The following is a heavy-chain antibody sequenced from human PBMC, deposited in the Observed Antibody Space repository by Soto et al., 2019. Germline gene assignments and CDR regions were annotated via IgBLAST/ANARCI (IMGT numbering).Heavy chain of an antibody. CDR1: GYSFTSYL. J-gene: IGHJ5*02. CDR2: IDPSDSYI. D-gene: IGHD6-13*01. CDR3: ARLPLAAAYSDANT. V-gene: IGHV5-10-1*01. Sequence: GESLKISCNGSGYSFTSYLISWVRQMPGKGLVWMGRIDPSDSYINYSPSFQGHVTISADKSISTAYLQWSSLKASDTAMYYCARLPLAAAYSDANTWGQGTLVTVSS.